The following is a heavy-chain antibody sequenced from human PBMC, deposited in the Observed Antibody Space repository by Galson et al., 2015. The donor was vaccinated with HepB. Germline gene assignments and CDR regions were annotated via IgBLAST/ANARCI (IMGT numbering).Heavy chain of an antibody. V-gene: IGHV3-21*01. CDR2: ISSSSSYI. J-gene: IGHJ5*02. CDR1: GFTFSSYS. D-gene: IGHD2-2*01. CDR3: ASQRYCSSTSCTTT. Sequence: SLRLSCAASGFTFSSYSMNWVRQAPGKGLEWVSPISSSSSYIYYADSVKGRFTISRDNAKNSLYLQMNSLRPEDTAVYYCASQRYCSSTSCTTTWGQGTLVTVSS.